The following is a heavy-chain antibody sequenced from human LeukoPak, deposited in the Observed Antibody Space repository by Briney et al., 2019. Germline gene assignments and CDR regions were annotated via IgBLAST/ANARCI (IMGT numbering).Heavy chain of an antibody. CDR2: ITPSGDIT. CDR1: GFTFSSYA. D-gene: IGHD7-27*01. V-gene: IGHV3-23*01. J-gene: IGHJ4*02. Sequence: PGGSLRLSCAASGFTFSSYAMGWVRQAPGKGLEWVSAITPSGDITYYADSVKGRFTISRDNSKNTLYLQMNSLRVEDTAVYYCGLGTPFDYWGLGTLVTVSS. CDR3: GLGTPFDY.